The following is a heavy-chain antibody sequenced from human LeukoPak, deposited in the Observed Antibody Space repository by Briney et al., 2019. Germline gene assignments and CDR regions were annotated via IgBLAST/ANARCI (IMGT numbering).Heavy chain of an antibody. D-gene: IGHD3-3*01. CDR1: GFTFTNYG. CDR3: AKTKGDYEYWSGYYKYYFDY. V-gene: IGHV3-23*01. CDR2: ITGSGGNT. J-gene: IGHJ4*02. Sequence: GGSPRLSCVASGFTFTNYGMSWVRQAPGKGLEWVSAITGSGGNTYYADSVTGRFTISRDNSDNTLYLQMNSLRAEDTALYYCAKTKGDYEYWSGYYKYYFDYWGQGTLVTVSS.